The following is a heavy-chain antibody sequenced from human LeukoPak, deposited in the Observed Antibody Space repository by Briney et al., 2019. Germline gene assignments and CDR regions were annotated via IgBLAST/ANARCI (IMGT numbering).Heavy chain of an antibody. CDR2: ISSSSSYI. V-gene: IGHV3-21*01. CDR3: ARGFTYYDILTGSLDY. D-gene: IGHD3-9*01. J-gene: IGHJ4*02. CDR1: GFTFSSYS. Sequence: GGCLRLSCATSGFTFSSYSMNWVRQAPGKVLEWVSSISSSSSYIYYAESVKGRFSISRDNAKNSLYLQMNSLRAEDTAVYYCARGFTYYDILTGSLDYWGQGTLVTVSS.